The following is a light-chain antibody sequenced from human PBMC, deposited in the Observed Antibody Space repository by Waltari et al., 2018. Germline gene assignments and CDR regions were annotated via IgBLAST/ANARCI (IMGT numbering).Light chain of an antibody. CDR3: QAWDSNIAV. CDR1: KLGNKY. J-gene: IGLJ2*01. V-gene: IGLV3-1*01. CDR2: QDR. Sequence: SYELTQPPSVPVSPGQTASITCPGDKLGNKYACWYQQKSGQSPVLVIYQDRKRPSGIPERFSGSNSGNTATLTISGTQAMDEADYYCQAWDSNIAVFGGGTKLTVL.